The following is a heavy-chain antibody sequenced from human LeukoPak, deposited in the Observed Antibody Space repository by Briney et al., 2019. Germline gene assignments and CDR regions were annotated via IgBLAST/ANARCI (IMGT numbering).Heavy chain of an antibody. Sequence: SETLSLTCTVSGDSISSGGYSWSWIRQPPGKGLEWIGEINHSGSTNYNPSLKSRVTISVDTSKNQFSLKLSSVTAADTAVYYCARFRAYYGDYAAGRVWFDPWGQGTLVTVSS. J-gene: IGHJ5*02. D-gene: IGHD4-17*01. CDR3: ARFRAYYGDYAAGRVWFDP. V-gene: IGHV4-39*07. CDR2: INHSGST. CDR1: GDSISSGGYS.